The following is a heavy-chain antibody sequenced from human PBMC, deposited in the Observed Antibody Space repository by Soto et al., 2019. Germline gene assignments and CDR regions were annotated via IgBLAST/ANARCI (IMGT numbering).Heavy chain of an antibody. V-gene: IGHV4-31*03. CDR1: GGSISSGGYY. CDR3: AGVVVAATVWFDP. D-gene: IGHD2-15*01. Sequence: QVQLQESGPGLVKPSQTLSLTCTVSGGSISSGGYYWSWIRQHPGKGLEWIGYIYYSGSTYYNPSLKSRVTVSVDTSTNQFSLQLSSVTAADTAVYYCAGVVVAATVWFDPWGQGTLVTVSS. J-gene: IGHJ5*02. CDR2: IYYSGST.